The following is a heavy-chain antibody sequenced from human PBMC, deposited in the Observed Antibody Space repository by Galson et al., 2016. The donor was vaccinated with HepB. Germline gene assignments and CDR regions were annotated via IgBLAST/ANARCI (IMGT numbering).Heavy chain of an antibody. J-gene: IGHJ4*02. D-gene: IGHD2-21*02. V-gene: IGHV3-23*01. CDR3: AWEFLGVTATAGFDY. CDR2: ITSSGGT. CDR1: GFTFSTCA. Sequence: SLRLSCAASGFTFSTCAMTWVRQAPGKGLEWISAITSSGGTYYAGSVKGRFTISRDNSKNTEDLQMNSHSADETALYYCAWEFLGVTATAGFDYWGQGALVSVSS.